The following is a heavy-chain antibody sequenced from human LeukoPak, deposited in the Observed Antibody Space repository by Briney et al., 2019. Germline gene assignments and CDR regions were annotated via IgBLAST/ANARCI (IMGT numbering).Heavy chain of an antibody. Sequence: GGTLRLSCAASGFTFSSYEMNWVRQAPGKGLDWVSYISTSGSTIYYADSVKGRFTISRDNAKNSLYLQMNSLRAEDTAVYYCATSRGSWPDYFDYWGQGTLVTVSS. CDR1: GFTFSSYE. V-gene: IGHV3-48*03. D-gene: IGHD6-13*01. CDR2: ISTSGSTI. CDR3: ATSRGSWPDYFDY. J-gene: IGHJ4*02.